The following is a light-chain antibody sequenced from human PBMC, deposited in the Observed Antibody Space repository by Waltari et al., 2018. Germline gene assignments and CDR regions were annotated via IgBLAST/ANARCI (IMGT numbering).Light chain of an antibody. CDR3: CSYAGSSTLV. V-gene: IGLV2-23*02. Sequence: QSALTQPASVSGSPGQSITISCTGTSSDVGSYNLVSWYQHHPGQAPTPMICEFSKRPSGVSNRFSGSKSGKTDSLTISGLQAEDEADYYCCSYAGSSTLVFGGGTKLTVL. CDR2: EFS. CDR1: SSDVGSYNL. J-gene: IGLJ2*01.